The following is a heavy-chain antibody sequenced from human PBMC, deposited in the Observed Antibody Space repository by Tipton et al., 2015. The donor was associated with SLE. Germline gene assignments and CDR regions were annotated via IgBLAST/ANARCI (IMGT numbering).Heavy chain of an antibody. Sequence: LRLSCAASGFTFSSYAMNWIRQPAGKGLEWIGRIFTSGNTNYNPSLKSRITISVDTSKNQFFLKLSSVTAADTALYYCAREESSSWFPDAFDIWGQGTMVTVSS. CDR1: GFTFSSYA. CDR3: AREESSSWFPDAFDI. J-gene: IGHJ3*02. CDR2: IFTSGNT. D-gene: IGHD6-6*01. V-gene: IGHV4-4*07.